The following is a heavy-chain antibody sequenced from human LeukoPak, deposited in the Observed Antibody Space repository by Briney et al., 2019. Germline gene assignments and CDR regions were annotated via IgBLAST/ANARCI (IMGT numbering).Heavy chain of an antibody. CDR1: GFTVSSNY. Sequence: SGGSLRLSCAASGFTVSSNYMSWVRQAPGKGLEWVSVIYSGGTTYYADSVKGRFTISKDNSKNTLYLQMDSLRADDTAVYYCARGVLYAGSWYFDYWGQGILVTVSS. V-gene: IGHV3-53*01. CDR3: ARGVLYAGSWYFDY. J-gene: IGHJ4*02. D-gene: IGHD6-13*01. CDR2: IYSGGTT.